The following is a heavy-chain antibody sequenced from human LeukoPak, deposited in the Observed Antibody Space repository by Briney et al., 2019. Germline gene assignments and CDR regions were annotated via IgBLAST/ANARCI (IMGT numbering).Heavy chain of an antibody. CDR2: ISAYNGST. CDR1: GYTFTSYG. J-gene: IGHJ4*02. V-gene: IGHV1-18*01. D-gene: IGHD3-16*02. CDR3: ARDYYDYVWGSYRYTNFDY. Sequence: ASVKVSCKASGYTFTSYGISWVRQAPGQGLEWMGWISAYNGSTNYAQKLQGRVTMTTDTSTSTAYMELRSLRSDDTAVYYCARDYYDYVWGSYRYTNFDYWGQGTLVTVSS.